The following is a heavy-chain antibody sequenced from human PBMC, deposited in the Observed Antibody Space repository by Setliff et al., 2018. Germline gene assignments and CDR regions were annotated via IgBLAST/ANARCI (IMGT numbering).Heavy chain of an antibody. CDR1: GFTFSSYA. CDR3: ASPQAVGNYLGH. J-gene: IGHJ4*02. V-gene: IGHV3-23*01. CDR2: ISGSGGST. Sequence: GSLRLSCAASGFTFSSYAMSWVRQAPGKGLEWVSAISGSGGSTYYADSVKGRFTISRDNSKNTLYLQMNSLRAEDTAVYYCASPQAVGNYLGHWGQGTLVTVSS. D-gene: IGHD6-19*01.